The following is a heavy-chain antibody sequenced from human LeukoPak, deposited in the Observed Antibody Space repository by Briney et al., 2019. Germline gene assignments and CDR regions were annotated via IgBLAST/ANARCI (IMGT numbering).Heavy chain of an antibody. D-gene: IGHD6-6*01. CDR2: IYYSGST. V-gene: IGHV4-59*01. J-gene: IGHJ5*02. CDR1: GVSISNYY. Sequence: SETLSLTCTVSGVSISNYYWSWIRQSPGKGLEWIGYIYYSGSTNYSPSLKSRVTISVDTSKNQFSLKLSSVTAADTAVYYCARGGSSSFWFDPWGQGTLVTVSS. CDR3: ARGGSSSFWFDP.